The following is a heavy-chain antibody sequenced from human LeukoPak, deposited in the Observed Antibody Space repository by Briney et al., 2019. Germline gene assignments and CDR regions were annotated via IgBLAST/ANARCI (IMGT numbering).Heavy chain of an antibody. CDR1: GGTFSSYA. CDR3: ARGASSSSGFLGHRVLGYYYMDV. CDR2: IIPILGIA. Sequence: ASVKVSCKASGGTFSSYAISWVRQAPGQGLEWMGRIIPILGIANYAQKFQGRVTITTDESTSTAYMELSSLRSEDTAVYYCARGASSSSGFLGHRVLGYYYMDVWGKGTTVTVSS. D-gene: IGHD6-6*01. V-gene: IGHV1-69*04. J-gene: IGHJ6*03.